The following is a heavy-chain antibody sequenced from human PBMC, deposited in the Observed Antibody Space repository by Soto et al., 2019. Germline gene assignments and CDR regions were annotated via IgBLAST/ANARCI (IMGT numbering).Heavy chain of an antibody. J-gene: IGHJ4*02. CDR2: IYPGDSDT. D-gene: IGHD2-15*01. CDR1: GYSFTSYW. CDR3: ARPATVCSGGSCYSSAFDH. Sequence: GESLKISCKGSGYSFTSYWIGWVRQMPGKGLEWMGVIYPGDSDTRYSPSFQGQVTISADKSISTAYLQWNSLKASDTAMYYCARPATVCSGGSCYSSAFDHWGQGTLVTVSS. V-gene: IGHV5-51*01.